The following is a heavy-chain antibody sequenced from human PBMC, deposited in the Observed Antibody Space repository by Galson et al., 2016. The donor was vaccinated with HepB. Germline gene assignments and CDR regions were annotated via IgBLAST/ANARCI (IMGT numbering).Heavy chain of an antibody. Sequence: SVKVSCKASGYTFTSYDINWVRQATGQGLEWMGWMNPKSGNTGYAQKFQGRVTMTRNTSISTVYMELSSLRSEDTAVYYCARGPAPYDFWSRPYGMDVWGQGTTVTVSS. CDR2: MNPKSGNT. CDR3: ARGPAPYDFWSRPYGMDV. D-gene: IGHD3-3*01. CDR1: GYTFTSYD. V-gene: IGHV1-8*01. J-gene: IGHJ6*02.